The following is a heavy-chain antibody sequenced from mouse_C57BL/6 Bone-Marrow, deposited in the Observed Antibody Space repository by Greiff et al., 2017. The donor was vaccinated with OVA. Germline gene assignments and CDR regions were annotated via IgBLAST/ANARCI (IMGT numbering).Heavy chain of an antibody. CDR3: ARWSYGSSYGYFDY. CDR2: IDPSDSYT. Sequence: QVQLQQPGAELVMPGASVKLSCKASGYTFTSYWMHWVKQRPGQGLEWIGEIDPSDSYTNSNQKFKGQSTLTVDKSSSTAYMQLSSLTSEDAAFYYCARWSYGSSYGYFDYWGQGTTLTVSS. CDR1: GYTFTSYW. D-gene: IGHD1-1*01. J-gene: IGHJ2*01. V-gene: IGHV1-69*01.